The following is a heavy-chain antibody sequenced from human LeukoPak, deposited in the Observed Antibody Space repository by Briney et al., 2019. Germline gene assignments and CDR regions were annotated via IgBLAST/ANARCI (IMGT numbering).Heavy chain of an antibody. CDR2: INPNSGGT. CDR3: ARDSGSYSRSRYIDY. J-gene: IGHJ4*02. Sequence: ASVKVSCKASGYTFTGYYMHWVRQAPGQGLEWMGWINPNSGGTNYAQKFQGRVTMTRDTSISTAYMELSRLRSDDTAVYYCARDSGSYSRSRYIDYWGQGTLVTVSS. V-gene: IGHV1-2*02. D-gene: IGHD1-26*01. CDR1: GYTFTGYY.